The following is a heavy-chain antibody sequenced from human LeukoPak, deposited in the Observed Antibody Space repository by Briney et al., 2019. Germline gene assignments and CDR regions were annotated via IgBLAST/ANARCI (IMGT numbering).Heavy chain of an antibody. CDR2: IIPIFGIA. Sequence: GSSVKVSCKASGGTFSSYAISGVRQAPGQGLEWMGRIIPIFGIANYAQKFQGRVTITADKSTSTAYMELSSLRSEDTAVYYCARDLPRTYYYDSSGYPYYFDYWGQGTLVTVSS. CDR3: ARDLPRTYYYDSSGYPYYFDY. V-gene: IGHV1-69*04. J-gene: IGHJ4*02. CDR1: GGTFSSYA. D-gene: IGHD3-22*01.